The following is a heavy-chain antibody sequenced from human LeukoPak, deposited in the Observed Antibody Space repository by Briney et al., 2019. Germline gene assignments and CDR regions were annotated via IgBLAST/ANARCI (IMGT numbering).Heavy chain of an antibody. CDR2: IKPDGSEK. Sequence: GGSLRLSCAASGFTFSTYWMNWVRQAPGKGLEWVANIKPDGSEKYYVDSVKGRFTISRDNAKNSLYLQMNSLRVEDTAVYYWARDWGHFDSWGQGTLVTVSS. J-gene: IGHJ4*02. D-gene: IGHD7-27*01. V-gene: IGHV3-7*01. CDR3: ARDWGHFDS. CDR1: GFTFSTYW.